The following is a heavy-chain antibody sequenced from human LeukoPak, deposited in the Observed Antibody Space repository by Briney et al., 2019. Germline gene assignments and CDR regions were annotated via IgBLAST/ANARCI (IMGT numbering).Heavy chain of an antibody. J-gene: IGHJ4*02. CDR2: IRNKANSYTT. CDR1: GFTFSGHY. CDR3: ARRRGGNTYGYDY. D-gene: IGHD5-18*01. Sequence: PGGSLRLSCAASGFTFSGHYMDWVRQAPGKGLEWVGRIRNKANSYTTEYAASVKGRFSISRDDSRNTAYLQMNSLKTEDTAVYYCARRRGGNTYGYDYWGQGTLVTVSS. V-gene: IGHV3-72*01.